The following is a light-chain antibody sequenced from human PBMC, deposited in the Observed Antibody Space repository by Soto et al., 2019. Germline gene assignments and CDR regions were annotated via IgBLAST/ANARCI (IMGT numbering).Light chain of an antibody. J-gene: IGKJ1*01. V-gene: IGKV3-20*01. CDR2: DAS. Sequence: EIEVTQSPGSLSLSPRERATLCCRGSQSVSSYLAWYQQIPGQAPRLLIYDASSRATGIPDRFSGSGSGTDFTLTISRLEPEDFAVYYCQQYGSSPTFGQGTKVDI. CDR3: QQYGSSPT. CDR1: QSVSSY.